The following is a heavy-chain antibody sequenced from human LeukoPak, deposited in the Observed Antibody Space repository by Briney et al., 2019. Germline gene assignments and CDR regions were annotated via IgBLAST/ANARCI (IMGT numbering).Heavy chain of an antibody. D-gene: IGHD5-12*01. CDR2: INRSGGT. Sequence: SETLSLTCAVYGGSFSGYYWSWIRQPPGKGLEWIGEINRSGGTNYNPSLKSRVTISVDTSKNQFSLKLSSVTAADTAVYYCAREAKVATMKLDYWGQGTLVTVSS. CDR1: GGSFSGYY. V-gene: IGHV4-34*01. J-gene: IGHJ4*02. CDR3: AREAKVATMKLDY.